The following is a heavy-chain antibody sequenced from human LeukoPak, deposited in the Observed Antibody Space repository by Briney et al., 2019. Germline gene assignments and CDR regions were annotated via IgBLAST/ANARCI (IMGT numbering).Heavy chain of an antibody. J-gene: IGHJ3*02. D-gene: IGHD1-26*01. CDR1: GFTVSNNY. CDR3: AIDAWDLPLDAFDI. V-gene: IGHV3-48*02. CDR2: ISTDSDSI. Sequence: GGSLRLSCAPSGFTVSNNYMSWVRQAPGKGLEGVSYISTDSDSIYYADSVKGRFTISRDNAKNSLYPQMNSLRDEDTAVYYCAIDAWDLPLDAFDIWGQGTMVTVSS.